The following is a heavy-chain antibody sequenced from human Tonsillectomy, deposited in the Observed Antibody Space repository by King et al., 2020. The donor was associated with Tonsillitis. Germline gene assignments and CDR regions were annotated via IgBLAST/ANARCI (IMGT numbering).Heavy chain of an antibody. CDR2: ISTSGGST. D-gene: IGHD6-19*01. Sequence: VQLVESGGGLVQPGGSLRLSCAASGYTFSTYAMSWVRQAPGKGLEWVSGISTSGGSTFYADSVKGRFTISRDNSKNTLDLQRNSLRAEDTAVYYCAKSLRGGLTVAGTIDYWGQGTLVTVSS. CDR3: AKSLRGGLTVAGTIDY. J-gene: IGHJ4*02. V-gene: IGHV3-23*04. CDR1: GYTFSTYA.